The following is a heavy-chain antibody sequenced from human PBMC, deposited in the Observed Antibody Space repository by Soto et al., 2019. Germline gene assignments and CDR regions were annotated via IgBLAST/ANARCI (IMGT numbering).Heavy chain of an antibody. CDR3: ARDTNSLDL. V-gene: IGHV4-38-2*02. CDR1: SYSISSGFF. J-gene: IGHJ5*02. CDR2: IYHTGDT. D-gene: IGHD2-8*01. Sequence: SETLSLSCVVSSYSISSGFFWAWIRQPPAKGLEWVGSIYHTGDTHYNPSLRSQVSMSVDTSKSHFSLRLTYLTAADTAVYFCARDTNSLDLWGQG.